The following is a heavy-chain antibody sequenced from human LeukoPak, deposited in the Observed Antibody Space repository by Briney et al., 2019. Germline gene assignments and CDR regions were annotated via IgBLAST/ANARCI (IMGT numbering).Heavy chain of an antibody. J-gene: IGHJ4*02. CDR2: INPNSGGT. D-gene: IGHD3-16*02. CDR1: GYTFTGYY. Sequence: ASVKVSCKASGYTFTGYYMHWVRQAPGQGLEWMGWINPNSGGTNYAQKFQGWVTMTRDTSISTAYMELSRLRSDDTAVYYCVRGGVITFGGVIVPFDYWGQGTLVTVSS. CDR3: VRGGVITFGGVIVPFDY. V-gene: IGHV1-2*04.